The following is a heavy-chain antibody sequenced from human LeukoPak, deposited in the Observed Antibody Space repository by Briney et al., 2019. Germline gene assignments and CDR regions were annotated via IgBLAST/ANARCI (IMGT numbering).Heavy chain of an antibody. CDR1: GFTFSSYE. Sequence: GGSLRLSCAASGFTFSSYEMNWVRQAPGKGLEWVSYISSSGSTIYYADSVKGRFTISRDNAKNSLYLQMNSLRAEDTAVYYCARVYYDSSGYYGTHFDYWGQGTLVTVSS. J-gene: IGHJ4*02. V-gene: IGHV3-48*03. D-gene: IGHD3-22*01. CDR2: ISSSGSTI. CDR3: ARVYYDSSGYYGTHFDY.